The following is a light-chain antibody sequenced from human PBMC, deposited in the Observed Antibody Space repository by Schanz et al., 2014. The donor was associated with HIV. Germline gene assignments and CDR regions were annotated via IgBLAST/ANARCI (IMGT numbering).Light chain of an antibody. CDR3: QQYGSPPWT. CDR1: QSVSSSL. CDR2: GTS. Sequence: EIVLTQSPGSLSLSPGGRATLSCGASQSVSSSLLAWYQQKPGQAPRLVIFGTSNRATGIPDRFSGSDSGTDFTLTISRVEPEDYAVYYCQQYGSPPWTFGQGTKVEV. J-gene: IGKJ1*01. V-gene: IGKV3-20*01.